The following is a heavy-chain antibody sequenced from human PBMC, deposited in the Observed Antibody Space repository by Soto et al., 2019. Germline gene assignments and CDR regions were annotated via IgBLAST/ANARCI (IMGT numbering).Heavy chain of an antibody. V-gene: IGHV4-39*01. CDR2: IYFSGST. Sequence: SETLSLTCSVSGVSISNTSYYWGWIRQPPGKGLEWVGTIYFSGSTFYNPSLKSRVTISIDTSRNQFSLRLSSVTAADTAVYYCARHGSYWGQGTLVTVSS. CDR1: GVSISNTSYY. CDR3: ARHGSY. J-gene: IGHJ4*02.